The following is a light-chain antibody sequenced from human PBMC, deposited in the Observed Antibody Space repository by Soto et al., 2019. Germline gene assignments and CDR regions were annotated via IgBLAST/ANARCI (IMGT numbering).Light chain of an antibody. J-gene: IGKJ1*01. CDR2: AAS. Sequence: DFQMTQSPSSLSASVGDRVTITCRASQSIGSLLNWFQQKPGKAPKLLIHAASSLQSGVPSRFSGSGSGTDFTLTISSLQPEDFATYYCQQSYSTPPTFGQGTKVDIK. V-gene: IGKV1-39*01. CDR1: QSIGSL. CDR3: QQSYSTPPT.